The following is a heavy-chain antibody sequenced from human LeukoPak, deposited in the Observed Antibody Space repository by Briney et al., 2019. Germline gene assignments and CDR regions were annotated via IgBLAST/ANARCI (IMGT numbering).Heavy chain of an antibody. D-gene: IGHD6-13*01. Sequence: GRSLRLSCAASGFTFRSYGMHWVRQAPGKGLEWVATVWYDGNNKYYADSVKGRFTVSRDNSKNTVSLQLNSLRAEDTAVHYCARGSGAAAGAFDYWGQGTLVTVPP. CDR1: GFTFRSYG. V-gene: IGHV3-33*01. CDR3: ARGSGAAAGAFDY. J-gene: IGHJ4*02. CDR2: VWYDGNNK.